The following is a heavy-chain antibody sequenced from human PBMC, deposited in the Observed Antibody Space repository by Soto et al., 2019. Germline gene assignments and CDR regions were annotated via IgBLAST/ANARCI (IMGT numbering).Heavy chain of an antibody. Sequence: GESLKISCKGSGYSFTSYWISWVRQMPGKGLEWMGTIDPSDSYTNYSPSFQGHVIISVDKSISTAYLQWSSLKASDTVMYYCARRKSLLTGGMDGWGQGNTVTVSS. CDR2: IDPSDSYT. CDR1: GYSFTSYW. CDR3: ARRKSLLTGGMDG. D-gene: IGHD2-8*01. V-gene: IGHV5-10-1*01. J-gene: IGHJ6*02.